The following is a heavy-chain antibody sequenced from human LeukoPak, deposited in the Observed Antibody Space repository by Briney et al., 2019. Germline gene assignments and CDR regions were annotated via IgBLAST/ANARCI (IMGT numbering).Heavy chain of an antibody. CDR3: ARSTQADDY. V-gene: IGHV3-74*01. J-gene: IGHJ4*02. CDR1: GFTFSSYW. CDR2: INPGGSST. Sequence: GGSLRLSCAASGFTFSSYWMHWVRQVPGKGLVWVARINPGGSSTTYADSVKGRFTISRDNAKNTLYLQMDSLRAEDTGVYYCARSTQADDYWGQGTLVTVSS.